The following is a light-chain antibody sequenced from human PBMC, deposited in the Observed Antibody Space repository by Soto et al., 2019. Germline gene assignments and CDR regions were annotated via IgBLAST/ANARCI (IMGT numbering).Light chain of an antibody. J-gene: IGLJ2*01. CDR2: GNS. Sequence: QSVLTQPPSVSGAPGQRVTISCTGSSSNIGAGYDVHWYQQLPGTAPKLLIYGNSNRPSGVPDRFSGSKSGTSASLAITGLQAEDVADYYCQSYDSSLSRVFGGGTKPTVL. CDR3: QSYDSSLSRV. V-gene: IGLV1-40*01. CDR1: SSNIGAGYD.